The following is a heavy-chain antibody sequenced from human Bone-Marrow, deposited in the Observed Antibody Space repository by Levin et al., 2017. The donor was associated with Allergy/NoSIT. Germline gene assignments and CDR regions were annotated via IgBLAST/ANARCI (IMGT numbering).Heavy chain of an antibody. J-gene: IGHJ2*01. CDR3: ARDPAVTRDGYFDL. CDR2: INPNNGAT. CDR1: GFAFTDYY. V-gene: IGHV1-2*02. Sequence: GASVKVSCKASGFAFTDYYMHWVRQAPGQGLEWLGWINPNNGATKYALKSQDRVTMTRDTSISTAYMEFRRLRSDDTAVFYCARDPAVTRDGYFDLWGRGTLVSVSS. D-gene: IGHD4-17*01.